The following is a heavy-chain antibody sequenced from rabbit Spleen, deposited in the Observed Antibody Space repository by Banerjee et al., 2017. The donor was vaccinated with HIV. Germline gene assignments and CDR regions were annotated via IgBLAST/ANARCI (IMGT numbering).Heavy chain of an antibody. CDR1: GFSFSSSDY. CDR3: ARDLVTVIGWNFNL. CDR2: IAGSTSGFT. Sequence: QSLEESGGDLVKPGASLTLTCTASGFSFSSSDYMCWVRQAPGKGLEWISCIAGSTSGFTYSATWAKGRFIMSRTSSTTVTLQMTSLTAADTATYICARDLVTVIGWNFNLWGPGTLVTVS. J-gene: IGHJ4*01. V-gene: IGHV1S40*01. D-gene: IGHD5-1*01.